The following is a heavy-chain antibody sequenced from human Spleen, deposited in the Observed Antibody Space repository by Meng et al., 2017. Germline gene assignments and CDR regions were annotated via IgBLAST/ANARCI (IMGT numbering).Heavy chain of an antibody. D-gene: IGHD6-19*01. V-gene: IGHV3-9*01. Sequence: SLKISCAASGFTFEEYAMHWVRQSPGKGLEWVSGISWKRTYIGYADSVKGRFTISRDNAKKFLYLQMNSLRAEDTALYYCAAGWGSSGWFVGTYYFDYWGQGTLVTVSS. CDR3: AAGWGSSGWFVGTYYFDY. CDR1: GFTFEEYA. J-gene: IGHJ4*02. CDR2: ISWKRTYI.